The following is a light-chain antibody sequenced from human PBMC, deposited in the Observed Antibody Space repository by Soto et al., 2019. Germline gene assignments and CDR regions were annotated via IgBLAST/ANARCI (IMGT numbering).Light chain of an antibody. CDR1: QSVSSN. J-gene: IGKJ2*01. V-gene: IGKV3-15*01. CDR2: GAS. CDR3: QQYNNWPPYA. Sequence: EIVMTQSPATLSVSPGERATLSCRASQSVSSNLAWYQQKPGQAPRLLIYGASTMSTGIPARFSGSGSGTEFTLYICGLQSEAFAVYYYQQYNNWPPYAFGQGTKLEIK.